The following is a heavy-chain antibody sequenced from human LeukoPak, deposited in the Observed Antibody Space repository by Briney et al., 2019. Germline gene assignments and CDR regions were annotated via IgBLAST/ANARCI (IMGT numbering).Heavy chain of an antibody. D-gene: IGHD3-22*01. V-gene: IGHV5-10-1*01. J-gene: IGHJ4*02. CDR1: GYSFTSYW. Sequence: SLQISCKGSGYSFTSYWISWVRQMPGKGLEWMGRIDPSDSYTNYSPSFQGHVTISADKSISTAYLQWSSLKASDTAMYYCARGKSANTYYYDSSGLLPLDYWGQGTLVTVSS. CDR3: ARGKSANTYYYDSSGLLPLDY. CDR2: IDPSDSYT.